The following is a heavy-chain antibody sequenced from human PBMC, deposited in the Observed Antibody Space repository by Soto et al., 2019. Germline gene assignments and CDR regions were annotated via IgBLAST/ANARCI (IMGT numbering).Heavy chain of an antibody. CDR1: GLAFPIDD. CDR2: MNPSGSNT. D-gene: IGHD3-16*02. J-gene: IGHJ3*01. V-gene: IGHV1-8*01. CDR3: ARYRTKVTVAFDV. Sequence: ASVKVSCKASGLAFPIDDIIWVRQTIGQGLEFMGWMNPSGSNTGYAQKFQGRATFTWNTPTSTAYMDLSGLRSEDTAVYYCARYRTKVTVAFDVWGQGTMVTVSS.